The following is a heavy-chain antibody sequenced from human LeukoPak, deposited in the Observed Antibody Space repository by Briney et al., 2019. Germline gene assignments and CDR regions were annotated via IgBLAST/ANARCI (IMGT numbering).Heavy chain of an antibody. Sequence: PGRSLRLSCAASGFTFSSYWMHWVRQAPGKGVVWVSRINSDGSSTSYADSVKGRFTISRDNAKNTLYLQMNSLRAEDTAVYYCAREFIVAPTWDYWGQGTLVTVSS. J-gene: IGHJ4*02. CDR3: AREFIVAPTWDY. CDR1: GFTFSSYW. CDR2: INSDGSST. V-gene: IGHV3-74*01. D-gene: IGHD5-12*01.